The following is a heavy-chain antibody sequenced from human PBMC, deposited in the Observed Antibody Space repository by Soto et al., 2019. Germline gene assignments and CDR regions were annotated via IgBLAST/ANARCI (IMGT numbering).Heavy chain of an antibody. V-gene: IGHV1-3*01. J-gene: IGHJ6*02. D-gene: IGHD3-10*01. CDR3: ARATYTSGGSPTFAMDV. CDR2: INGGNGYA. Sequence: ASVKVSCKASGYTFSSNAIHWVRQAPGQELEWMGWINGGNGYAEYSQNFQDRVTLTRDASASTTYMELSSLRSEDTAIFYCARATYTSGGSPTFAMDVWGQGTTVTVSS. CDR1: GYTFSSNA.